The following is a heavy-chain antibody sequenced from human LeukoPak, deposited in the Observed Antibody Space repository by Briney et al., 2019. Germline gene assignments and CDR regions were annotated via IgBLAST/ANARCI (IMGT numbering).Heavy chain of an antibody. CDR1: GGSISNYY. V-gene: IGHV4-59*01. J-gene: IGHJ4*02. D-gene: IGHD3-16*02. CDR2: IYYSGST. CDR3: ARGPGYVWGGYRYYFDY. Sequence: SSETLSLTCTVSGGSISNYYWSWVRQPPGKGLEWIGYIYYSGSTNYNPSLKSRVIISVDTSKNQFSLKLSSVTAADTAVYCCARGPGYVWGGYRYYFDYWGQGTLVTVSS.